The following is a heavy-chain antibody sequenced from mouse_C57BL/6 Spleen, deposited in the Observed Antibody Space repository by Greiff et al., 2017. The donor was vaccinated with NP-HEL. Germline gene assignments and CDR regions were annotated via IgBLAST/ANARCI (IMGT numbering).Heavy chain of an antibody. CDR2: IAPNSGGT. CDR1: GYTFTSYW. Sequence: QVQLQQPGAELVKPGASVKLSCKASGYTFTSYWLHWVKTRPGRGLEWIGRIAPNSGGTKYNEKFKSKATLTVDKPSSTAYMQLSSLTSEDSAVYYCARGGQLTGNYWGQGTTLTVSS. J-gene: IGHJ2*01. V-gene: IGHV1-72*01. CDR3: ARGGQLTGNY. D-gene: IGHD4-1*01.